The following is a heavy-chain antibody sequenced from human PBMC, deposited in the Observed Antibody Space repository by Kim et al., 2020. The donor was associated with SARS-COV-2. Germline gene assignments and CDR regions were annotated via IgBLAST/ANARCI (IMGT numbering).Heavy chain of an antibody. J-gene: IGHJ4*02. CDR3: ARTSGSGSRYFDY. Sequence: YNPALKSRVTISGDTSKNQCSLELSSVTAADTALEYCARTSGSGSRYFDYWGQGALVTVSS. V-gene: IGHV4-59*01. D-gene: IGHD3-10*01.